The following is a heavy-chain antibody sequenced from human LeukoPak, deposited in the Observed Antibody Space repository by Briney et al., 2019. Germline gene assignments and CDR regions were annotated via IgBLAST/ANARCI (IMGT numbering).Heavy chain of an antibody. V-gene: IGHV3-72*01. CDR2: TRNKANSYTT. CDR3: AREKYYYDSSTLFDY. Sequence: GGSLRLSCAASGFTFSDHYMDWVRQAPGRGLEWVDRTRNKANSYTTEYAASVKGRFTISRDDSKNSLYLQMNSLKTEDTAVYYCAREKYYYDSSTLFDYWGQGTLVTVSS. J-gene: IGHJ4*02. D-gene: IGHD3-22*01. CDR1: GFTFSDHY.